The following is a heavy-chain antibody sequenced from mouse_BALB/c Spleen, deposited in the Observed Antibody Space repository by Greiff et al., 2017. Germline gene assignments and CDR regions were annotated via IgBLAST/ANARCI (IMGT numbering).Heavy chain of an antibody. CDR2: ISSGGST. V-gene: IGHV5-6-5*01. Sequence: EVMLVESGGGLVKPGGSLKLSCAASGFTFSSYAMSWVRQTPEKRLEWVASISSGGSTYYPDSVKGRFTISRDNARNILYLQMSSLRSEDTAMYYCARGGYGNYEYYYAMDYWGQGTSVTVSS. J-gene: IGHJ4*01. CDR3: ARGGYGNYEYYYAMDY. CDR1: GFTFSSYA. D-gene: IGHD2-10*02.